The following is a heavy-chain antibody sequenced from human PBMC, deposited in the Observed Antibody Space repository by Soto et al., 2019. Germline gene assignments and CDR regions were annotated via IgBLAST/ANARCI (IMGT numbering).Heavy chain of an antibody. J-gene: IGHJ3*01. V-gene: IGHV4-38-2*01. CDR1: GFFISSGNY. CDR3: ARARWYDAFDV. D-gene: IGHD2-15*01. CDR2: IFHGGNT. Sequence: SETLSLTXAVSGFFISSGNYWGWIRKPPGKGLEWIGSIFHGGNTYYNPSLKSRVTISVDMSKNQFSLKLNSVTAAETAVYYCARARWYDAFDVWGQGTVVTVS.